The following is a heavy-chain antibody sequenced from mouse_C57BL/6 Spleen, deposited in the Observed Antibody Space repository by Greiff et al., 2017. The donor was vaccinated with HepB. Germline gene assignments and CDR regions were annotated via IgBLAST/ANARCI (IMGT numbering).Heavy chain of an antibody. D-gene: IGHD3-3*01. CDR3: AGTAAWDY. J-gene: IGHJ2*01. CDR2: INPNNGGT. Sequence: EVQLQQSGPELVKPGASVKISCKASGYTFTDYYMNWVKQSHGKSLEWIGDINPNNGGTSYNQKFKGKATLTVDKSSSTAYMELRSLTSEDSAVYYCAGTAAWDYWGQGTTLTVSS. CDR1: GYTFTDYY. V-gene: IGHV1-26*01.